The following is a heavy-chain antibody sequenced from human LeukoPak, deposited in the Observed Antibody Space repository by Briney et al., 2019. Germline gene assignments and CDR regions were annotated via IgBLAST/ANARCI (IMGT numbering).Heavy chain of an antibody. CDR1: VYTFTSYG. V-gene: IGHV1-18*01. CDR2: ISAYNGNT. CDR3: ARDFRYYYDSSGYFDY. J-gene: IGHJ4*02. Sequence: ASVTVSCKASVYTFTSYGISWVRQAPGQGLEWMGWISAYNGNTNYAQKLQGRVTMTTDTSTSTAYMELRSLRSDDTAVYYCARDFRYYYDSSGYFDYWGQGTLVTVSS. D-gene: IGHD3-22*01.